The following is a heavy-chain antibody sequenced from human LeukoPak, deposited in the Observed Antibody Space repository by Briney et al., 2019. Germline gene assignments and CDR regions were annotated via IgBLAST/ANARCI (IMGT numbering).Heavy chain of an antibody. Sequence: SETLSLTCTVSGGSISSGGYYWSWIRQHPGKGLEWIGYVYYSENTYFNPSLKSRVTISVVTSKNQFSLKLNSVTAADTAVYYCARETDYFDNNHYFDYWGQGTLVTVSS. D-gene: IGHD3-22*01. CDR1: GGSISSGGYY. V-gene: IGHV4-31*03. CDR2: VYYSENT. CDR3: ARETDYFDNNHYFDY. J-gene: IGHJ4*02.